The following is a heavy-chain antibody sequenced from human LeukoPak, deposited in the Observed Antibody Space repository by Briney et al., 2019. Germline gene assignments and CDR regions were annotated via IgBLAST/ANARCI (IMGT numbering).Heavy chain of an antibody. CDR1: GGSISSYY. CDR2: IYYSGST. Sequence: SETLSLTCTVSGGSISSYYWSWIRQPPGKGLEWIGYIYYSGSTNYNPSFKSRVTISVDTSTNQFSLKLSSVTAADTAVYYCARHARRWSSSQSCSDYWSRGTLATV. V-gene: IGHV4-59*08. CDR3: ARHARRWSSSQSCSDY. J-gene: IGHJ4*02. D-gene: IGHD6-13*01.